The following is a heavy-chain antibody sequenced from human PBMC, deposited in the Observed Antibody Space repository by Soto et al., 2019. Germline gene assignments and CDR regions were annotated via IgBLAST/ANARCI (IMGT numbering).Heavy chain of an antibody. Sequence: SVKVSCKASGGTFSSYAISWVRQAPGQGLEWMGGIIPIFGTANYAQKFQGRVTITADESTSTAYMELSSLRSEDTAVYCCARVRDYGGYFDYWGQGTLVTVSS. V-gene: IGHV1-69*13. J-gene: IGHJ4*02. D-gene: IGHD4-17*01. CDR1: GGTFSSYA. CDR2: IIPIFGTA. CDR3: ARVRDYGGYFDY.